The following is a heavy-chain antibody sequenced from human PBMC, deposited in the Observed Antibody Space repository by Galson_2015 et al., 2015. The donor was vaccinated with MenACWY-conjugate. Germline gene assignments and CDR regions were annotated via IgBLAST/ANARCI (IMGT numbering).Heavy chain of an antibody. V-gene: IGHV3-48*02. CDR1: GFPFSTYS. J-gene: IGHJ4*02. D-gene: IGHD5-18*01. CDR3: ARVPGYSYGYYDW. Sequence: LRLSCAASGFPFSTYSVNWVRQAPGPGLEGVSYISSSSSTIYYADSVKGRFTISRDNAKNSLYLQMNTLRDEDTAVYYCARVPGYSYGYYDWWGQGTLVTVSS. CDR2: ISSSSSTI.